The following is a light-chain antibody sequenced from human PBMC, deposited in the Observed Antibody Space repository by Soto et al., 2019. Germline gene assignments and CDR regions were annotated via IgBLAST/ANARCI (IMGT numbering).Light chain of an antibody. CDR2: GAS. J-gene: IGKJ2*01. CDR1: QSVGRN. V-gene: IGKV3-15*01. Sequence: EVVMTQSLATLSVSPGERATLSCRAGQSVGRNLAWYQQKPGQAPRLLIYGASTRATGIPARFSGSGSGTEFTLTISSLQSEDFAVYYCQQYNNWPPYTFGQGTKVDIK. CDR3: QQYNNWPPYT.